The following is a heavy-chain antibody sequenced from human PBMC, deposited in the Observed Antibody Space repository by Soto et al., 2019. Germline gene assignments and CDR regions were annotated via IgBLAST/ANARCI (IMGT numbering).Heavy chain of an antibody. J-gene: IGHJ6*02. V-gene: IGHV1-69*01. CDR3: ARNGTLTGYSYGMDV. D-gene: IGHD1-1*01. Sequence: QVQLVQSGAELRKPGSSVKVSCKASGGTFSDSTINWVRQAPGQRLEWMGGIIPIFDTANYAEKFQGRVTITADECTSTSVMELSSLRSEDTAVYYCARNGTLTGYSYGMDVWGQGTMVTVSS. CDR1: GGTFSDST. CDR2: IIPIFDTA.